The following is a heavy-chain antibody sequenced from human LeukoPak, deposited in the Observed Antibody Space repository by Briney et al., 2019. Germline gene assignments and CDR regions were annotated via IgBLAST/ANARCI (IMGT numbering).Heavy chain of an antibody. CDR1: GLTFRNYG. J-gene: IGHJ4*02. V-gene: IGHV3-23*01. CDR2: ISDSGGYT. CDR3: APPGNDY. Sequence: GGSLRLSCVTSGLTFRNYGMHWVRQAPGQGLEWVTVISDSGGYTNYADSVKGRFTISRDNSKNTVYLQMNSLRVEDTALYYCAPPGNDYWGRGTLVTVSS.